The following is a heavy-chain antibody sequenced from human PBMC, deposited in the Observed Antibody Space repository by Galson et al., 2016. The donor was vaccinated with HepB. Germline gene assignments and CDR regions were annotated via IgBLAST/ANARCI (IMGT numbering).Heavy chain of an antibody. CDR1: GFTFSSSA. Sequence: SLRLSCAASGFTFSSSAMNWVRQAPGKGLVWVSGINNDGSSTYYADSVKGRFTISRDNAKNTLYLQMNSLRAEDTAVYYCGSVFEYWGQGTLVAVSS. J-gene: IGHJ4*02. V-gene: IGHV3-74*01. CDR2: INNDGSST. CDR3: GSVFEY.